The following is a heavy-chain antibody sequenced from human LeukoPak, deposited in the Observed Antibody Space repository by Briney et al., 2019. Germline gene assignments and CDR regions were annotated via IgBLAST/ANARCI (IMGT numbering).Heavy chain of an antibody. CDR1: GFTFSSYG. D-gene: IGHD6-13*01. J-gene: IGHJ5*02. CDR3: AKDRDFIAAAGSDNWFDP. CDR2: IRYDGSNK. V-gene: IGHV3-30*02. Sequence: PGGSLRLSCAASGFTFSSYGMHWVRQAPGKGLEWVAFIRYDGSNKYYADSVKGRFTISRDNSKNTLYLQMNSLRAEDTAVYYCAKDRDFIAAAGSDNWFDPWGQGTLVTVSS.